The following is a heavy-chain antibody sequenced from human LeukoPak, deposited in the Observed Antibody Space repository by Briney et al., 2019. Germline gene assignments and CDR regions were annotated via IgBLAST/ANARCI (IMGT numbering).Heavy chain of an antibody. V-gene: IGHV4/OR15-8*01. D-gene: IGHD3-22*01. Sequence: SETLSLTCVVSGGSISSNTWWSWVRQPPNKGLEWIGEINHSGSANYNPSLKSRVTISVDTSKNQFSLKLSSVTAADTAVYYCARESVDSSGYYRYYYYYYYMDVWGKGTPVTVSS. J-gene: IGHJ6*03. CDR2: INHSGSA. CDR3: ARESVDSSGYYRYYYYYYYMDV. CDR1: GGSISSNTW.